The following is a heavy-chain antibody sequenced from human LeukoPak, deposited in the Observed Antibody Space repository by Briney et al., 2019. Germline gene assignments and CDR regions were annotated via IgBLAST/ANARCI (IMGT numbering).Heavy chain of an antibody. CDR3: ARRGRVVVTSKGDGFDI. V-gene: IGHV4-34*01. D-gene: IGHD2-21*02. CDR1: GGSFSGYY. J-gene: IGHJ3*02. Sequence: SETLSLTCAVYGGSFSGYYWSWIRQPPGKGLEWIGEINHSGSTNYNPSLKSRVTISVDTSKNQFSLKLSSVTAADTAVYYCARRGRVVVTSKGDGFDIWGQGTLVTVSS. CDR2: INHSGST.